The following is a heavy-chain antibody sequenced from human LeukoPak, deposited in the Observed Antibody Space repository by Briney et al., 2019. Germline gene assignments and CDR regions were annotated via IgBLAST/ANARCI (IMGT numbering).Heavy chain of an antibody. V-gene: IGHV3-30*02. CDR1: GFTFSSYG. D-gene: IGHD6-13*01. Sequence: PGGSLRLSCAASGFTFSSYGMHWVRQAPGKGLEWVAFIRYDGSNKYYADSVKGRFTISRDNSKNTLYLQMNSLRAEDTAVYYCAKAPYDSSSWLFDYWGQGTLVTVSS. CDR2: IRYDGSNK. J-gene: IGHJ4*02. CDR3: AKAPYDSSSWLFDY.